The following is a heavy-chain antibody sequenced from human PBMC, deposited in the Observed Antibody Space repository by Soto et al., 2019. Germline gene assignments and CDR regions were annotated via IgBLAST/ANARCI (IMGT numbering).Heavy chain of an antibody. V-gene: IGHV4-34*01. CDR2: INHSGSP. CDR3: ASRCSSTSCPYDYYGMDV. D-gene: IGHD2-2*01. J-gene: IGHJ6*02. CDR1: GGSFSGYY. Sequence: PSETLSLTCAVYGGSFSGYYWSWIRQPPGKGLEWIGEINHSGSPNYNPSLKSRVTISVDTPKNQCSLKLSSVTAADTAVYYCASRCSSTSCPYDYYGMDVWGQETTVTVSS.